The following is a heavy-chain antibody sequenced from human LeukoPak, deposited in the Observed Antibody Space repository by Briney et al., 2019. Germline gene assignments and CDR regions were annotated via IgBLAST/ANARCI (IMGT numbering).Heavy chain of an antibody. J-gene: IGHJ4*02. CDR2: ISYDGSNK. CDR1: GFTFSSYA. Sequence: GGSLRLSCAASGFTFSSYAMHWVRQAPGKGLEWVAVISYDGSNKYYADSVKGRFTISRDNSKNTLYLQMNSLRAEDTAVYYCARPDTIAALDYWGQGTLVTVSS. D-gene: IGHD6-6*01. CDR3: ARPDTIAALDY. V-gene: IGHV3-30-3*01.